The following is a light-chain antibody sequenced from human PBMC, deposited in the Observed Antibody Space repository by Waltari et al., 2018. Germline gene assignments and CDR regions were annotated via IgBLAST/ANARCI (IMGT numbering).Light chain of an antibody. J-gene: IGKJ5*01. Sequence: EIVLTQSPATLSVSPGERATLSCRASQSVSSNLAWYQQKPGQAPRLLIYGSSTRATGIPARFRCRGSGTEFTLTISSLQSEDFAVYYCQQYNNWPPTFGQGTRLEIK. CDR2: GSS. CDR3: QQYNNWPPT. CDR1: QSVSSN. V-gene: IGKV3-15*01.